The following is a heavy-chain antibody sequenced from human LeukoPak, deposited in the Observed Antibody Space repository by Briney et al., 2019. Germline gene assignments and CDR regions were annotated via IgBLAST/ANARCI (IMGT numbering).Heavy chain of an antibody. CDR1: GYTLTELS. V-gene: IGHV1-24*01. D-gene: IGHD1-26*01. CDR2: FDPEDGET. Sequence: ASVKVSCKVSGYTLTELSMHWVRQAPGKGLEWMGGFDPEDGETIYAQKFQGRVTMTEGTSTDTAYMELSSLRSEDTAVYYCATDRYSGSYGIDAFDIWGQGTMVTVSS. CDR3: ATDRYSGSYGIDAFDI. J-gene: IGHJ3*02.